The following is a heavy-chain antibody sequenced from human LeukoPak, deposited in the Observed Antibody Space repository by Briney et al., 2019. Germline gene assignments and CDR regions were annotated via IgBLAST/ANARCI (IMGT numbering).Heavy chain of an antibody. J-gene: IGHJ4*02. CDR3: ASGVGIAAADYYFDY. Sequence: GGSLRLSCAASGFTFNNYAMSWVRQALGKGLQWVSSISDSGGSTYYADSVKGRFTISRDSSKNTLYLQMNSLRAEDTAVYYCASGVGIAAADYYFDYWGQGTLVTVSS. CDR1: GFTFNNYA. CDR2: ISDSGGST. V-gene: IGHV3-23*01. D-gene: IGHD6-13*01.